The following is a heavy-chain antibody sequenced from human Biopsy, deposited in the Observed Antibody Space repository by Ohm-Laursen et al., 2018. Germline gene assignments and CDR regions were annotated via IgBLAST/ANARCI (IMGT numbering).Heavy chain of an antibody. CDR3: GNEVHGRDY. D-gene: IGHD2-15*01. Sequence: TLSLTCAVFGQTYSDYQWSWIRQPPGKGLEGIGQINQAGTTNYNPSLKTRVSIYADASKYEFSLRLTSVTTADTAVYLCGNEVHGRDYWGLGAQVTVSS. V-gene: IGHV4-34*08. CDR2: INQAGTT. J-gene: IGHJ4*02. CDR1: GQTYSDYQ.